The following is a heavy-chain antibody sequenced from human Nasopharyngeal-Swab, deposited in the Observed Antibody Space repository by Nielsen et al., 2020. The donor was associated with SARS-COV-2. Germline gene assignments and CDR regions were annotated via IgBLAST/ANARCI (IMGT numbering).Heavy chain of an antibody. V-gene: IGHV1-46*01. CDR3: ARVQQLVSPDYSYGMDV. D-gene: IGHD6-13*01. CDR2: INPSGGST. Sequence: WVRQAPEQELEWMGIINPSGGSTSYAQKFQGRVTMTRDTSTSTVYMELSSLRSEDTAVYYCARVQQLVSPDYSYGMDVWGQGTTVTVSS. J-gene: IGHJ6*02.